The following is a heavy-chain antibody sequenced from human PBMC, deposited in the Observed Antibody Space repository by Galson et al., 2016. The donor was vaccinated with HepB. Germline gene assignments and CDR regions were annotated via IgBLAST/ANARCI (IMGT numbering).Heavy chain of an antibody. J-gene: IGHJ3*02. D-gene: IGHD3-10*01. CDR3: TKGYTMVRGAFDI. Sequence: SLRLSCAASGFNFDAYAIHWVRQAPGKGLEWVSGITWNSGRIGYADSVKGRFTISRDNAKNSLYLLMNSLRVEDTALYYCTKGYTMVRGAFDIWGHGTMVTVSS. CDR2: ITWNSGRI. V-gene: IGHV3-9*01. CDR1: GFNFDAYA.